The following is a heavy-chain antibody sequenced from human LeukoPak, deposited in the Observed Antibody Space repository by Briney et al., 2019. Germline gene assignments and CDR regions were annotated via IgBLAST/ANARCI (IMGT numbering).Heavy chain of an antibody. J-gene: IGHJ4*02. V-gene: IGHV3-66*01. CDR3: ATGEQWLAFHY. D-gene: IGHD6-19*01. CDR1: GFTVTNNY. Sequence: GGSLRLSCAASGFTVTNNYMTWVRQAPGKGLEWVSTIYSGDSANSADSVKGRITISRDNSKNTLYLQMNNLRAEDTAVYYCATGEQWLAFHYWGQGTLVTVSS. CDR2: IYSGDSA.